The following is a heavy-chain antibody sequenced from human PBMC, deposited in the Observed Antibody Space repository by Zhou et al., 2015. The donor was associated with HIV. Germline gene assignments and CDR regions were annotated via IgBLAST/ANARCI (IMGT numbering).Heavy chain of an antibody. CDR3: ARDPTPAFRGWYFDL. Sequence: VQLMQSGGGVVQPGGSLTLSCEASGFTFSNYGMHWVRQAPGTGLVWVAHINQFGGDTAYADSVKGRFTISRDNAKSTLYLQMDSLRAEDTAVYYCARDPTPAFRGWYFDLWGRGTLITVSS. CDR2: INQFGGDT. D-gene: IGHD3-3*02. V-gene: IGHV3-74*02. CDR1: GFTFSNYG. J-gene: IGHJ2*01.